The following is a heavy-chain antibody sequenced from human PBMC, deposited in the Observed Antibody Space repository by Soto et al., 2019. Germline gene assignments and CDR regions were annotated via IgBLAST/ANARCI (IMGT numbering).Heavy chain of an antibody. V-gene: IGHV1-46*01. CDR3: ARGPATAPDAY. J-gene: IGHJ4*02. D-gene: IGHD2-2*01. Sequence: ASVKVSCKTSGYIFTSYYIHWVRQAPGQGLEWMGIINPSGGTTTYAQKFQGRVTMTRDTSTSIVYMELSSLRSEDTAVYYCARGPATAPDAYWGLGTLVTVSS. CDR2: INPSGGTT. CDR1: GYIFTSYY.